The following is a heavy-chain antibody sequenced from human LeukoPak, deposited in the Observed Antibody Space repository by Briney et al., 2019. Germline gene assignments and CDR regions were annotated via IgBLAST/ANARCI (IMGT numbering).Heavy chain of an antibody. D-gene: IGHD2-21*01. V-gene: IGHV4-31*03. Sequence: SETLSLTCTVSGGSISSGGYYWSWIRQHPGKGLEWIGYIYYSGSTYYNPSLKSRVTISVDTSKNQFSLKLSSATAADTAVYYCARIDFVDYYFDYWGQGTLVTVSS. CDR1: GGSISSGGYY. CDR2: IYYSGST. J-gene: IGHJ4*02. CDR3: ARIDFVDYYFDY.